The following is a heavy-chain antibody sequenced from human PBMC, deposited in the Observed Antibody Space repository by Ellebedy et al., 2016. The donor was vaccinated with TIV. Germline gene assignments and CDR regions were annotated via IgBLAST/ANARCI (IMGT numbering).Heavy chain of an antibody. D-gene: IGHD4-23*01. CDR1: GYRFSGFW. Sequence: PGGSLRLSCQGSGYRFSGFWIGWVRQMPGKGLEWMGPIYGGDSDARYNPSFQGQVTMSADKSISPAYLQWSSLKASDTAMYYCARLEAVEDWFDPWGQGTLVTVPS. CDR2: IYGGDSDA. J-gene: IGHJ5*02. V-gene: IGHV5-51*01. CDR3: ARLEAVEDWFDP.